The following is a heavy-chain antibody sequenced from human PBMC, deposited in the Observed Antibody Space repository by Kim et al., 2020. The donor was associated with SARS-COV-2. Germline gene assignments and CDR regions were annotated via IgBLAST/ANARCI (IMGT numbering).Heavy chain of an antibody. D-gene: IGHD3-16*01. CDR1: GFMFSNYA. CDR3: AKCLSCWGNDAFDI. CDR2: IRGGGAIT. J-gene: IGHJ3*02. V-gene: IGHV3-23*01. Sequence: GGSLRLSCAASGFMFSNYAMSWVRQAPGKGLEWVSYIRGGGAITHYAGSVKGRCTISRDNFKNTLYLQLDSLRAEDTAVYYCAKCLSCWGNDAFDIWG.